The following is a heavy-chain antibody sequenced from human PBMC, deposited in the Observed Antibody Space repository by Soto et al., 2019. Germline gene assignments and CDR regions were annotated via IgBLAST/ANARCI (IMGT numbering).Heavy chain of an antibody. CDR1: GGSLRVYS. CDR2: VFYSGFT. CDR3: ARRTNFGSSFDF. J-gene: IGHJ4*02. V-gene: IGHV4-59*08. D-gene: IGHD1-7*01. Sequence: SETLSLTGTVSGGSLRVYSWTWIRQSPEKGLEWIGYVFYSGFTNYRPSLKSRATISMDMSKNQFSLKLKSVTAADTALYFCARRTNFGSSFDFWGLGILVTVSS.